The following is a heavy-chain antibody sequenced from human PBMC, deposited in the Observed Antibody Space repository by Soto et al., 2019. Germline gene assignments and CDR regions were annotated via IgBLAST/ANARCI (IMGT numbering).Heavy chain of an antibody. Sequence: SETLSLTCSVSGGSISSGGYYWSWIRQHPGKGLEWIGYIYYSGSTYYNPSLKSRVTISVDTSKNQFSLKLSSVTAADTAVYYCARALIAAAGPFDYWGQGTLVTVSS. CDR1: GGSISSGGYY. D-gene: IGHD6-13*01. CDR2: IYYSGST. CDR3: ARALIAAAGPFDY. J-gene: IGHJ4*02. V-gene: IGHV4-31*03.